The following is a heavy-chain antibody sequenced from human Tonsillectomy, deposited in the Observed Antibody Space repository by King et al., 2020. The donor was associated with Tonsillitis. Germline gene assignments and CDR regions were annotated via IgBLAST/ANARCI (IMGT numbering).Heavy chain of an antibody. Sequence: VQLVESGGGLVKPGGSLRLSCAASGFTFSDYYMSWIRQAPGKGLEWLSYISSSTSYTHYADSVKDRFTISRDNAKKSLYLQMNSLRAEDTAVYYCARERCTTTSCYGGFEYWGQGTLVTVSS. CDR3: ARERCTTTSCYGGFEY. J-gene: IGHJ4*02. CDR2: ISSSTSYT. D-gene: IGHD2-2*01. V-gene: IGHV3-11*05. CDR1: GFTFSDYY.